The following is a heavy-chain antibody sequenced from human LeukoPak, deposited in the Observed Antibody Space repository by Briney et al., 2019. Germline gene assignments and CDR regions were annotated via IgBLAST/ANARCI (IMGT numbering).Heavy chain of an antibody. CDR1: GYTFTSYD. CDR2: MNPNSGNT. Sequence: ASVTVSCKASGYTFTSYDINWVRQATGQGLERMGWMNPNSGNTGYAQKFQGRVTMTRNTSISTAYMELSSLRSEDTAVYYCARGRGVYGSGNWFDPWGQGTLVTVSS. V-gene: IGHV1-8*01. J-gene: IGHJ5*02. CDR3: ARGRGVYGSGNWFDP. D-gene: IGHD3-10*01.